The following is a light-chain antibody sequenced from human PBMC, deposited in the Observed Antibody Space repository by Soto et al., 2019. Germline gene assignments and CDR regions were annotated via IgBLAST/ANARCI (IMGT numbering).Light chain of an antibody. CDR3: QQYNNWSLT. Sequence: EIVMTQSPATLSVSPGERATLSCRADQNIYNNLAWYQQKPGQAPRLLIYHASSRATGIPARFSGSGSGTDFTLTITSLQSEDFAVYYCQQYNNWSLTFGGGTKVEIK. CDR1: QNIYNN. J-gene: IGKJ4*01. V-gene: IGKV3-15*01. CDR2: HAS.